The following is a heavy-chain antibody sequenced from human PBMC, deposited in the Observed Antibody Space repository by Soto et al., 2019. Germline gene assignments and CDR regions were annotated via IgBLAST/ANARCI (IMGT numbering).Heavy chain of an antibody. Sequence: PGGSLRLSCAASGFTFSSYDMHWVRQATGKGLEWVSAIGTAGDTYYPGSVKGRFAISRENAKNSLYLQMNSLRAGDTAVYYCARAKGCSSTSCPNYYYYGMDVWGQGTTATVSS. D-gene: IGHD2-2*01. CDR1: GFTFSSYD. CDR2: IGTAGDT. J-gene: IGHJ6*02. CDR3: ARAKGCSSTSCPNYYYYGMDV. V-gene: IGHV3-13*01.